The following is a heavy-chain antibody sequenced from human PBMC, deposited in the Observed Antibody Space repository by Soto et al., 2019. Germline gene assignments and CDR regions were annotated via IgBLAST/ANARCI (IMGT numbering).Heavy chain of an antibody. Sequence: QVQLVQSGAEVKKPGASVKVSCKASGYTFTSYDINWVRQATGQGLEWMGWMHPNSGNTGYAQKFQGRVTMTRNTSISTAYMELSSLRSEDTAVYYCARWPDGYYYYGMDVWGQGTTVTVSS. CDR2: MHPNSGNT. CDR3: ARWPDGYYYYGMDV. J-gene: IGHJ6*02. CDR1: GYTFTSYD. V-gene: IGHV1-8*01.